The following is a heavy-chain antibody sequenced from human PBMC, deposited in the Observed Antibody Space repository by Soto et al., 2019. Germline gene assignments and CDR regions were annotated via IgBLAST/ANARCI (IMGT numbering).Heavy chain of an antibody. CDR1: GFTFSSYG. J-gene: IGHJ5*02. V-gene: IGHV3-30*18. Sequence: QVQLVESGGGVVQPGRSLRLSCAASGFTFSSYGMHWVRQAPGKGLEWVAVISYDGSNKYYADSVKGRFTISRDNSKNSLYLQMNSLRAEDRAVYYCAKDLHFSRSDILTGAPPCDPWGQGTLVTVSS. CDR3: AKDLHFSRSDILTGAPPCDP. D-gene: IGHD3-9*01. CDR2: ISYDGSNK.